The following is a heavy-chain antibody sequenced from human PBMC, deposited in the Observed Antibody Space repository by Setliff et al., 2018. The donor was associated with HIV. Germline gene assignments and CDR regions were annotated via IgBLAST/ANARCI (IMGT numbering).Heavy chain of an antibody. Sequence: CTVSGGSISSFSYYWVRQAPGQGLEWMGIINPSSGSTTYAQKFQGRVAMTTDTSTSTVYMELRSLRSDDTAVYYCVRDLGGGGYFGGQNWFGSWGQGTLVTVSS. J-gene: IGHJ5*01. CDR2: INPSSGST. V-gene: IGHV1-46*01. CDR3: VRDLGGGGYFGGQNWFGS. D-gene: IGHD3-16*01. CDR1: GGSISSFS.